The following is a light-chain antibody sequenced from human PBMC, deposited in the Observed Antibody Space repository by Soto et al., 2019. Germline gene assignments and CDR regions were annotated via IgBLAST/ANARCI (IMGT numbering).Light chain of an antibody. Sequence: EIVLTQSPATLSLSPGERATLSCRASQSVSSYLAWYQQRPGQAPRLLIYDASNRATGVPGRFSVSGSGTDFTLTISSLEPEDFAVYFCQQRSNWYTFGQGTKLEIK. J-gene: IGKJ2*01. CDR3: QQRSNWYT. CDR2: DAS. CDR1: QSVSSY. V-gene: IGKV3-11*01.